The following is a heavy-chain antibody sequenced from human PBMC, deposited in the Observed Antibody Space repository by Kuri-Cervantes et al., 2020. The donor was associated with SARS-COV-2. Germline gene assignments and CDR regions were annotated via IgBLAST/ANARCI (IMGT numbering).Heavy chain of an antibody. J-gene: IGHJ4*02. CDR1: GDSVSSNSAG. D-gene: IGHD1-1*01. V-gene: IGHV6-1*01. CDR3: ARVTTGTLDY. CDR2: TYYRSKWYH. Sequence: SETLSLTCAISGDSVSSNSAGWNWIRQSPSRGLEWLGRTYYRSKWYHDYAVSVKSRIIINPGTSKNQFSLQLSSVTPEDTAVYYCARVTTGTLDYWGQGTLVTVSS.